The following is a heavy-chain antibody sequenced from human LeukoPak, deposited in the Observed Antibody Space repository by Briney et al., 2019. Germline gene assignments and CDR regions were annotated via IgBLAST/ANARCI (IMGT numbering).Heavy chain of an antibody. CDR1: GFTFSNYA. D-gene: IGHD2-2*01. CDR3: AREETWFSTTWYYFDY. V-gene: IGHV3-30*04. CDR2: ISYDGSNK. Sequence: QTGGSLRLSCAASGFTFSNYAMHWVRQAPGKGPEWVALISYDGSNKNYADSVKGRFTISRDNSKNTLFLQVNSLRTEDTAVFYCAREETWFSTTWYYFDYWGQGTLVTVSS. J-gene: IGHJ4*02.